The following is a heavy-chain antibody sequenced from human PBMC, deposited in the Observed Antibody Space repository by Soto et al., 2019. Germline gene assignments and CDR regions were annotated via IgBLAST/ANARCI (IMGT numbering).Heavy chain of an antibody. CDR1: GFTFSSYA. Sequence: GGSLRLSCAASGFTFSSYAMSWVRQAPGKGLEWVSAISGSGGSTYYADSVKGRFTISRDNSKNTLYLQMNSLRAEDTAVYYCAKDFRIFGVVITPYYFDYWGQGTLVTVSS. V-gene: IGHV3-23*01. D-gene: IGHD3-3*01. J-gene: IGHJ4*02. CDR3: AKDFRIFGVVITPYYFDY. CDR2: ISGSGGST.